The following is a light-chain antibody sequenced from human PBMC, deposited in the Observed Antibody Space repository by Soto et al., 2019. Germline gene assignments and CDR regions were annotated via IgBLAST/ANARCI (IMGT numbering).Light chain of an antibody. CDR3: QQYGSSSWT. CDR2: GAS. Sequence: EMVLTQSPGTRSLSPGERATLSCRASQSVGASYLAWYQQKPGQAPRLLINGASSRATGIPDRFSGSGAGTDFTLTISRLEPEDFGVYYCQQYGSSSWTFGQGNKVEIK. J-gene: IGKJ1*01. V-gene: IGKV3-20*01. CDR1: QSVGASY.